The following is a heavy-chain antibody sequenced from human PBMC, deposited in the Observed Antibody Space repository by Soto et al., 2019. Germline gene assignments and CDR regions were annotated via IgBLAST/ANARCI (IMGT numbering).Heavy chain of an antibody. V-gene: IGHV3-48*01. Sequence: EVQLVESGGGLVQPGGSLRLSCAASGFTFSSYSMNWVRQAPGKGLEWVSYISSSSGTIYYADSVKGRFTISIDIARNSLYLQMNSLRAEDTAGYYCARDAPPDDYWGQGTLVTVSS. CDR3: ARDAPPDDY. J-gene: IGHJ4*02. CDR2: ISSSSGTI. CDR1: GFTFSSYS.